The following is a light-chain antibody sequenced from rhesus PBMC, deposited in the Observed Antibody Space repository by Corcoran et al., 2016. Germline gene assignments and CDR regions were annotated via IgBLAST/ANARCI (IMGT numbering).Light chain of an antibody. CDR1: ENVDNY. V-gene: IGKV1-74*01. CDR2: AAS. Sequence: DIQMTQSPSSLSASVGDRVTITCRASENVDNYLHWYQQKPGKAPKLLIYAASPLQSGDPSRFSGSGSGTDYTFTISSLQPEDVASYYCQHSYGTPFSFGQGTRVEIE. CDR3: QHSYGTPFS. J-gene: IGKJ2*01.